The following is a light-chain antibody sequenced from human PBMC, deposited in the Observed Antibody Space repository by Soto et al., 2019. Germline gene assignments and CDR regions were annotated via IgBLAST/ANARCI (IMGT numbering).Light chain of an antibody. V-gene: IGLV2-8*01. J-gene: IGLJ1*01. CDR2: EVT. CDR1: SSDVGKYNY. CDR3: SSYTSSSTYV. Sequence: QSALTQPPSASGSPGQSVTISCTGTSSDVGKYNYVSWYQQHPGKAPKLMIYEVTKRPSGVPDRFSGSKSGNTASLTISGLQAEDEADYYCSSYTSSSTYVFGTGTKVTVL.